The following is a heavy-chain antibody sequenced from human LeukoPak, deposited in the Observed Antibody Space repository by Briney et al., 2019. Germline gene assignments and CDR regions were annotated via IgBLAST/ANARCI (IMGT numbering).Heavy chain of an antibody. CDR2: ISGSGGST. Sequence: GGSLRLSCAASGFNFSSYAMSWVRQAPGKGLDWVSAISGSGGSTYYADSVKGRFTISRDNSKNTLYLQMNSLRAEDTAVYYRAKRPSIVVVPAAIPEGVASWGQGALVTVSS. V-gene: IGHV3-23*01. CDR3: AKRPSIVVVPAAIPEGVAS. CDR1: GFNFSSYA. D-gene: IGHD2-2*02. J-gene: IGHJ4*02.